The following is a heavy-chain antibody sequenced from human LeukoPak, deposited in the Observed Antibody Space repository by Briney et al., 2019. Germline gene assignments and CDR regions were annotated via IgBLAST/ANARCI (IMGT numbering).Heavy chain of an antibody. CDR3: ARDRESVEGP. V-gene: IGHV3-21*01. CDR2: ISSSSNYI. D-gene: IGHD3-10*01. J-gene: IGHJ5*02. CDR1: GFTFSTYS. Sequence: PGGSLRLSCVASGFTFSTYSMSWVRQAPGKGLEWVSSISSSSNYIYYADSVKGRFTISRDNAKNSLYLQMNSLTAEDTAVYYCARDRESVEGPWGQGTLVTVSS.